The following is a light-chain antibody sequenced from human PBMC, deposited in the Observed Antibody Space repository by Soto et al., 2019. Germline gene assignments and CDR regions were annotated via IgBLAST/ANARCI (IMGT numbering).Light chain of an antibody. V-gene: IGKV1-5*03. J-gene: IGKJ1*01. Sequence: DGQMTHSPSTLSASVVDRVTITCRASQYISSWLAWYQQKPGKAPKLLIYKASSVESGVPSRFSGSGSGTEFTLTISSLQPDDFTTYYCQQYNSQRTVGQGTKVEIK. CDR1: QYISSW. CDR2: KAS. CDR3: QQYNSQRT.